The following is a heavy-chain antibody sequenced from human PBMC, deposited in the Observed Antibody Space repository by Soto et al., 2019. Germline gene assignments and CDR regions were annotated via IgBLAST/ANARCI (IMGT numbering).Heavy chain of an antibody. D-gene: IGHD3-22*01. CDR1: GFDFNTYG. J-gene: IGHJ5*02. V-gene: IGHV3-33*03. Sequence: QVQLVQSGGGVVQPGGSLRLSCAASGFDFNTYGLHWVRQAPGKGLEWVAGIYFDEGIKNYADSVKGPFTISRDKANNTQGLQITSLGAEDTATSSCANVSSITRASSAVWFDPWGQGTLVTVSS. CDR2: IYFDEGIK. CDR3: ANVSSITRASSAVWFDP.